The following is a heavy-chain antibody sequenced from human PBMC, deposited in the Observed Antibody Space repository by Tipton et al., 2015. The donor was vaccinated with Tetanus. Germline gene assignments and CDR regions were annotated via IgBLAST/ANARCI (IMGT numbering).Heavy chain of an antibody. CDR1: GFTFSDAW. CDR2: IKTKSEGGTT. CDR3: TTGTVFSTY. V-gene: IGHV3-15*01. D-gene: IGHD4-17*01. J-gene: IGHJ4*02. Sequence: AASGFTFSDAWMNWVRQAPGKGLEWVGRIKTKSEGGTTDYAAPVKGRFTISRDDSQNPLYLQMTSLKTEDTAVYYCTTGTVFSTYWGQGTLVTVSS.